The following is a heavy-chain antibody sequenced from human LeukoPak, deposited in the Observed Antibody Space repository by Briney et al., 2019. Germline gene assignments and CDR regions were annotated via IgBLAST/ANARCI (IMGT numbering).Heavy chain of an antibody. CDR2: SDPEDGET. Sequence: GASVKVSCKVSGYTLTELSMHWVRQAPGKGLEWMGGSDPEDGETTYAQKFQGRVTMTEDTSTDTAYVELSSLRSEDTAVYYCATAVLRFLEWKQATDYGMDVWGQGTTVTVSS. CDR1: GYTLTELS. CDR3: ATAVLRFLEWKQATDYGMDV. D-gene: IGHD3-3*01. J-gene: IGHJ6*02. V-gene: IGHV1-24*01.